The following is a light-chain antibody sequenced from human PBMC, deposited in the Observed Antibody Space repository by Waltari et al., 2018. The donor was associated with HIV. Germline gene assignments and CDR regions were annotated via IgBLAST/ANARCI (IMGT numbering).Light chain of an antibody. CDR3: ATWDDGLSGWV. J-gene: IGLJ3*02. V-gene: IGLV1-44*01. Sequence: QSVVTQPPSASRTPGQRATLSRSGRASTIGGTTVNWYQHPPQTAPKLLIYNNDERPSGVPDRFSASKTGTSASLDISGLQSEDEADYYCATWDDGLSGWVFGGGTKLTVL. CDR1: ASTIGGTT. CDR2: NND.